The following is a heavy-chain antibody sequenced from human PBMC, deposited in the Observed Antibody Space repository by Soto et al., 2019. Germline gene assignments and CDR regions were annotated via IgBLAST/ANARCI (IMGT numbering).Heavy chain of an antibody. V-gene: IGHV1-69*13. J-gene: IGHJ5*02. Sequence: GASVKVSCKASGGTFSSYAISWLRQAPGQGLEWMGGIIPIFGTANYAQKFQGRVTITADESTSTAYMELSSLRSEDTAVYYCARDPSIKNWFDPWGQGTLVTVSS. CDR3: ARDPSIKNWFDP. CDR2: IIPIFGTA. CDR1: GGTFSSYA.